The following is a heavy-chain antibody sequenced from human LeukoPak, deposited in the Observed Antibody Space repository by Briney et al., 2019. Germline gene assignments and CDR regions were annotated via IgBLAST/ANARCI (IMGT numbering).Heavy chain of an antibody. CDR2: IYYSGST. CDR3: AREGYSSGNDAFDI. J-gene: IGHJ3*02. Sequence: SQTLSLTCTVSGGSISSGGYYWSWIRQHPGKGLEWIGYIYYSGSTYYNPSLKSRVTISVDTSKNQFSLKLSSVTAADTAVYYCAREGYSSGNDAFDIWGKGTMVTVSS. CDR1: GGSISSGGYY. D-gene: IGHD6-19*01. V-gene: IGHV4-31*03.